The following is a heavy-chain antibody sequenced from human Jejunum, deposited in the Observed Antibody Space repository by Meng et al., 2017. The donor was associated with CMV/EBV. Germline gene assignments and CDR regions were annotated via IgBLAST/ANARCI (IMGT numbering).Heavy chain of an antibody. Sequence: EVTRLDAGGGLVKTGASLRVSCAASGFTFRHSNMNWVLQAQGKGLKWVSSISSSSTYIYYADSVKGRFTISRDNAKNSLYLQMTSLRAEDTAVYYCARGYSGYAFGYWGQGTLVTVSS. CDR1: GFTFRHSN. D-gene: IGHD5-12*01. CDR3: ARGYSGYAFGY. V-gene: IGHV3-21*01. J-gene: IGHJ4*02. CDR2: ISSSSTYI.